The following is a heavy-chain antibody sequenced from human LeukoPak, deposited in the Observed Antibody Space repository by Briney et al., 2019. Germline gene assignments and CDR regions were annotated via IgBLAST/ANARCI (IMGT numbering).Heavy chain of an antibody. CDR2: ISYDGSNK. J-gene: IGHJ4*02. V-gene: IGHV3-30*18. CDR1: GFTFSSYG. Sequence: GGSLRLSCAASGFTFSSYGMHWVRQAPGKGLEWVAVISYDGSNKYYADSVKGRFTISRDNSKNTLYLQMNSLRAEDTAVYYCAEDQLDSSGYLEGSGLDYWGQGTLVTVSS. CDR3: AEDQLDSSGYLEGSGLDY. D-gene: IGHD3-22*01.